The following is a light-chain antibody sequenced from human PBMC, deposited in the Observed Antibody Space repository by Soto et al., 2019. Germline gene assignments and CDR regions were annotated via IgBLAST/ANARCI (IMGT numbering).Light chain of an antibody. CDR2: GAS. CDR3: QHYNNWPRT. Sequence: EIVMTQSQATLSVSPGERATLSCRASQSVSSNLVWYQQKPGQAPRLLIYGASNRATGIPARFSGSGSGTEFTLTISSLQSEDFAVYYCQHYNNWPRTFGQGTKVEIK. V-gene: IGKV3-15*01. J-gene: IGKJ1*01. CDR1: QSVSSN.